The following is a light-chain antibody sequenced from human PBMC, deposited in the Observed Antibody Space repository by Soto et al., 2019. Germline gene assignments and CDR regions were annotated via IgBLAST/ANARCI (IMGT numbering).Light chain of an antibody. J-gene: IGKJ1*01. Sequence: EIVMTQSPATLSLSPGERATLSCRASQSVSILLVWYQQKPGRPPRLLIYDASNRATGIPARFSGSGSGTDFTLTISRLEPEDFAVYYCQQYGSSGTFGQGTKVDIK. V-gene: IGKV3D-20*01. CDR3: QQYGSSGT. CDR2: DAS. CDR1: QSVSIL.